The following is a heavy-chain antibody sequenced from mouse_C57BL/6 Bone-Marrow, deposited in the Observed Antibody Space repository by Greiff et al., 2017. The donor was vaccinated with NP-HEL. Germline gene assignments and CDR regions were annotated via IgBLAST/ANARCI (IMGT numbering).Heavy chain of an antibody. CDR2: IYPGDGDT. CDR3: ARSPWGYGSSYEGFAY. CDR1: GYAFSSSW. J-gene: IGHJ3*01. D-gene: IGHD1-1*01. Sequence: QVQLQQSGPELVKPGASVKISCKASGYAFSSSWMNWVKQRPGKGLEWIGRIYPGDGDTNYNGKFKGKATLTADKSSSTAYMQLSSLTSDDSAVYFCARSPWGYGSSYEGFAYWGQVTLVTVSA. V-gene: IGHV1-82*01.